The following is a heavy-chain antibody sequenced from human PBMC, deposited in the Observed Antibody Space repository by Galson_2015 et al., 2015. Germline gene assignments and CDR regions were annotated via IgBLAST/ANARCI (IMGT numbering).Heavy chain of an antibody. V-gene: IGHV3-21*01. CDR3: ASGFLEWLTADNWFDP. CDR2: ISSSSSYI. Sequence: SLRLSCAASGFTFSSYSMNWVRQAPGKGLEWVSSISSSSSYIYYADSVKGRFTISRDNAKNSLYPQMNSLRAEDTAVYYCASGFLEWLTADNWFDPWGQGTLVTVSS. D-gene: IGHD3-3*01. J-gene: IGHJ5*02. CDR1: GFTFSSYS.